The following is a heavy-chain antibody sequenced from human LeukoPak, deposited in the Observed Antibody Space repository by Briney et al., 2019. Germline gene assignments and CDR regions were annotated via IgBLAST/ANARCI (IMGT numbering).Heavy chain of an antibody. CDR3: ARRVYSGSRYFDY. D-gene: IGHD1-26*01. J-gene: IGHJ4*02. CDR1: GYSFTSYW. Sequence: GEALQIYCQGSGYSFTSYWIGWGRPVTGKGGEWRGIIYSGDSETRYRTSFQGKVSISTEKSVRTAYLKWSRLKASAPAIYYCARRVYSGSRYFDYWGQGTLVTVSS. V-gene: IGHV5-51*01. CDR2: IYSGDSET.